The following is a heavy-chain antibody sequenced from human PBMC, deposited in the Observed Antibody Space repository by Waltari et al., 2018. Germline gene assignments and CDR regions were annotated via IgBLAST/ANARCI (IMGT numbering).Heavy chain of an antibody. CDR3: AHRPRLAVADIN. J-gene: IGHJ4*02. CDR1: GFSLSTSGVG. Sequence: QITLKESGPTLVKPTQTLTLTCTFSGFSLSTSGVGVGWIRQPPGKALEWLALIYWNDDKRYSPSLKSRLTITKDTSKNQVVLTMTNMDPVDTATYYCAHRPRLAVADINWGQGTLVTVSS. D-gene: IGHD6-19*01. V-gene: IGHV2-5*01. CDR2: IYWNDDK.